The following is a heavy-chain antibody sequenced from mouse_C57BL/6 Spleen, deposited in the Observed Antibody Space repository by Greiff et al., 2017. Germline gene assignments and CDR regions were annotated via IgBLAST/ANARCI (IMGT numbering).Heavy chain of an antibody. CDR1: GYTFTSYG. J-gene: IGHJ2*01. CDR2: IYPRSGNT. CDR3: ARGSSGYLLS. Sequence: LVESGAELARPGASVKLSCKASGYTFTSYGISWVKQRTGQGLEWIGEIYPRSGNTYYNEKFKGKATLTADKSSSTAYMELRSLTSEDSAVYFCARGSSGYLLSWGQGTTLTVSS. V-gene: IGHV1-81*01. D-gene: IGHD3-2*02.